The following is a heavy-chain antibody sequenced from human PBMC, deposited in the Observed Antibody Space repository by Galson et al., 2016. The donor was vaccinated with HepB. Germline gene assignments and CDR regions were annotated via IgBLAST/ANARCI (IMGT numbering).Heavy chain of an antibody. CDR3: AKDIRGYSYYNFEN. V-gene: IGHV3-9*01. J-gene: IGHJ4*02. D-gene: IGHD5-18*01. CDR2: VSWNSFSV. Sequence: SLRLSCAASGFTFDDYAMHWVRQTPGKGLEWVAGVSWNSFSVVYADSVEGRFTISRDNAKNSLYLQMNSLREEDTALYFCAKDIRGYSYYNFENWGQGTLVTVSS. CDR1: GFTFDDYA.